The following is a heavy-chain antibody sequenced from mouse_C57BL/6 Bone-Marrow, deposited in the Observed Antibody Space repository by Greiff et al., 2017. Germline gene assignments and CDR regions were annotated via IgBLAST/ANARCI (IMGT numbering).Heavy chain of an antibody. D-gene: IGHD6-5*01. CDR1: GYTFTSYG. CDR3: ARDAYNYFDD. J-gene: IGHJ2*01. Sequence: QVQLQQSGAELARPGASVKLSCKASGYTFTSYGISWVKQRTGQGLEWIGEIYPRRGNTYYNEKFKGKATLTADKSSSTAYMELRSLTSEDSAVYFCARDAYNYFDDWGQGTTLTVSS. CDR2: IYPRRGNT. V-gene: IGHV1-81*01.